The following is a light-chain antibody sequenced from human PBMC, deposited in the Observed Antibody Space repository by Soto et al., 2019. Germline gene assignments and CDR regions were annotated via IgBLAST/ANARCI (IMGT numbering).Light chain of an antibody. CDR2: YDD. J-gene: IGLJ2*01. CDR3: AVWDDSLNGVV. V-gene: IGLV1-36*01. CDR1: SSNVGNNA. Sequence: QSVLTQPPSVSEAPRQRVTISCSGSSSNVGNNAVNWYQQLPGKAPKLLIYYDDLLPSGVSDRFSGSKSGTSASLAISGLQSEDEADYYCAVWDDSLNGVVFGEGTKLTVL.